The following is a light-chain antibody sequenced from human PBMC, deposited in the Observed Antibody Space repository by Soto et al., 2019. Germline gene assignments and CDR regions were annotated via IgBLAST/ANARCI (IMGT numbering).Light chain of an antibody. V-gene: IGKV1-33*01. CDR3: QRYDSLPPT. CDR2: DAS. J-gene: IGKJ5*01. Sequence: DIQMTQSPSSLSASVGDRVTITCQASHDIKDFLNWFQEKPGKAPKLLIYDASNLQTGVPSRFGGSGSGTHFTFTISSLQPEDIATYYCQRYDSLPPTFGQGTRLDIK. CDR1: HDIKDF.